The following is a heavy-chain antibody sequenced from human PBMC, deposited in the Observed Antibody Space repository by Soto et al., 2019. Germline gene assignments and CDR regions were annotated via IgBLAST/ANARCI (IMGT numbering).Heavy chain of an antibody. V-gene: IGHV5-51*01. CDR2: LYPGDSDT. D-gene: IGHD1-26*01. CDR3: ARLRAGRGLATIEDGSWFGP. CDR1: GYSFTSHW. J-gene: IGHJ5*02. Sequence: GASLKISCQGSGYSFTSHWIGWVRQLPGQGLEWMGILYPGDSDTRYSPSFQGQVTISADKSISTAYLPWSSLKASDTAMYYCARLRAGRGLATIEDGSWFGPWCQGTRVAVSS.